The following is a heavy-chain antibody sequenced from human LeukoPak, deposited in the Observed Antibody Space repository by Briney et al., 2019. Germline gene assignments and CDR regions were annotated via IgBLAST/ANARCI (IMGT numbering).Heavy chain of an antibody. J-gene: IGHJ4*02. D-gene: IGHD1-26*01. V-gene: IGHV4-59*01. CDR1: GGSISSYY. Sequence: SETLSLTCTVSGGSISSYYWSWIRQPPGKGLEWIGYIYYSGSTNYNPSLKSRVPISVDTSKNQFSLKLSSVTAADTAVYYWASAEVGATLLFDYWGQGTLVTVSS. CDR2: IYYSGST. CDR3: ASAEVGATLLFDY.